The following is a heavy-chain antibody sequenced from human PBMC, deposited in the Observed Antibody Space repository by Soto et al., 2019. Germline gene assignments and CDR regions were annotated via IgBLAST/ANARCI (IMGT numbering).Heavy chain of an antibody. V-gene: IGHV3-23*01. Sequence: EVQLLESGGGLVQPGGSLRLSCAASGFTFSSYGMTWVRQAPGKGLEWVSFSSATGAGTYYADSVKGRFTFSRDNSKNTLYLQKTSQSADDTAVYYCAKDRWAGGNYGFYSDFWGQGALVIVSS. CDR3: AKDRWAGGNYGFYSDF. D-gene: IGHD1-7*01. CDR1: GFTFSSYG. CDR2: SSATGAGT. J-gene: IGHJ4*02.